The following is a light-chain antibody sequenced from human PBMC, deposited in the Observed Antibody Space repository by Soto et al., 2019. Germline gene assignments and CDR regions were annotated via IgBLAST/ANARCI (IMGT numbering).Light chain of an antibody. CDR1: QSVSSNY. J-gene: IGKJ1*01. Sequence: EIVLTQSPGSVSLSPGERATLSCRASQSVSSNYLAWYQQKPGQAPRLLIYGVSSRATGIPDRFSGSGSGTDFTLTISRLEPEDFAVYYYHQYGSSQTFGQGTKVEIK. CDR3: HQYGSSQT. CDR2: GVS. V-gene: IGKV3-20*01.